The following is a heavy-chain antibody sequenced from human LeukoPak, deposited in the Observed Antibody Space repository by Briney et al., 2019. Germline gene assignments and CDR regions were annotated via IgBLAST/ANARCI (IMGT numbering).Heavy chain of an antibody. D-gene: IGHD3-22*01. CDR3: ATLNGYDSSGYAY. Sequence: ASVKVSCKVSGYTLSELSMHWVRQAPGKGLEGMGGFDPEDGEKIYAQKFQGRVTKTEDTTTDKAYMEVRSLRSEDTAVYYCATLNGYDSSGYAYWGQGTLVTVSS. CDR1: GYTLSELS. J-gene: IGHJ4*02. V-gene: IGHV1-24*01. CDR2: FDPEDGEK.